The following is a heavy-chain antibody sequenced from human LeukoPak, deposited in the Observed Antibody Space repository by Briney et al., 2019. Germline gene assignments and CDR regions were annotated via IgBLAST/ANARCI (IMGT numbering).Heavy chain of an antibody. CDR1: GGSISGYFY. CDR3: ARRLGRTAYYYYGSGMIDY. V-gene: IGHV4-34*01. CDR2: INHSGST. D-gene: IGHD3-10*01. J-gene: IGHJ4*02. Sequence: PSETLSLTCTVSGGSISGYFYWSWIRQPPGKGLEWIGEINHSGSTNYNPSLKSRVTISVDTSKNQFSLKLSSVTAADTAVYYCARRLGRTAYYYYGSGMIDYWGQGTLVTVSS.